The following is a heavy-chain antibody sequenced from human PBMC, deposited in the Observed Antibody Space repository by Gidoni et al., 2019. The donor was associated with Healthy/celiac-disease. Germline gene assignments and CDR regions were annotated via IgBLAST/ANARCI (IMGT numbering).Heavy chain of an antibody. J-gene: IGHJ6*02. D-gene: IGHD6-13*01. V-gene: IGHV3-23*01. CDR1: GFTFRSYA. CDR2: ISGSGGRT. CDR3: ANFAAGRNSYYYYYGMDV. Sequence: EVQLLESGGGLVQPGGSLRLPCEASGFTFRSYAMRWVRQAPGKGLEWVSAISGSGGRTYYADSVKGRFTISRDNSKNTLYLQMNSLRAEDTAVYYCANFAAGRNSYYYYYGMDVWGQGTTVTVSS.